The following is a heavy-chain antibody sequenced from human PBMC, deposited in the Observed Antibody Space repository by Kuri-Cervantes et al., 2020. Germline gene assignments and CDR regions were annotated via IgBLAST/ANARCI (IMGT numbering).Heavy chain of an antibody. CDR1: GYTFTGYY. D-gene: IGHD1-26*01. J-gene: IGHJ4*02. V-gene: IGHV1-2*02. CDR3: AREALVGAIYYDE. CDR2: INPNSGGT. Sequence: SVNVSCKASGYTFTGYYMHWVRQAPGQGREWMGWINPNSGGTNYAQKFQGRVTMTRDTSISTAYMELSRLRSDDTAVYYCAREALVGAIYYDEWGQGTLVTVSS.